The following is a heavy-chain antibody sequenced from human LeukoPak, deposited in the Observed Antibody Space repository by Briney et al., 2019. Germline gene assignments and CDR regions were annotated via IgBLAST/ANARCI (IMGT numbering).Heavy chain of an antibody. CDR3: ARGLSSGWVDY. Sequence: SETLSLTCAVFGGSFTTYYWTWIRQPPGKGLEWIGEFHHSGRTNYKPSLRSRVTISLDTSKNQFSLNPRSVTAADTAVYYCARGLSSGWVDYWGQGTLVTVSS. V-gene: IGHV4-34*01. CDR1: GGSFTTYY. CDR2: FHHSGRT. J-gene: IGHJ4*02. D-gene: IGHD6-19*01.